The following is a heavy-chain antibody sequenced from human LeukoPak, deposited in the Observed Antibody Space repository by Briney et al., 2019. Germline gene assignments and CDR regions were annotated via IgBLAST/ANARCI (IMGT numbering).Heavy chain of an antibody. V-gene: IGHV4-31*03. Sequence: SETLSLTCTVSGGSISSGGYYWSWIRQHPGKGLEWIGYIYYSGSTYYNPSLKSRVTISVDTSKNQFSMKLSSVTAADTAVYYCARRELRITIFGKDYWGQGTLVTVSS. J-gene: IGHJ4*02. CDR1: GGSISSGGYY. D-gene: IGHD3-3*01. CDR2: IYYSGST. CDR3: ARRELRITIFGKDY.